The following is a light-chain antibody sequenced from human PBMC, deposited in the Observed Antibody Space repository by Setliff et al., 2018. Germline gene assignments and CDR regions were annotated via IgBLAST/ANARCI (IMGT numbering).Light chain of an antibody. CDR1: SSDVGGYNY. V-gene: IGLV2-14*01. J-gene: IGLJ1*01. CDR3: TSYTSSRTYV. Sequence: QSVLAQPASVSGSPGQSITISCTGTSSDVGGYNYVSWCQQHPGKAPKLMIYEVSDRPSGVSNRFSGSKSGNTASLTISGLQAEDGADYYCTSYTSSRTYVFGTGTKV. CDR2: EVS.